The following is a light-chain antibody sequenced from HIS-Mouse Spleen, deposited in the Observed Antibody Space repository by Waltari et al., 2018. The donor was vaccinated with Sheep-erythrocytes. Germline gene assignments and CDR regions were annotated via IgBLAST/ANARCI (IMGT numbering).Light chain of an antibody. Sequence: EIVLTQSPATLSLSPGERATLSCRASQSVSSYLAWYQQKPGQAPRLLLYDASNRATGIPARLSGSGSGTDFTLTISSLEPEDFAVYYCQQRSNWYTFGQGTKLEIK. V-gene: IGKV3-11*01. CDR3: QQRSNWYT. CDR2: DAS. CDR1: QSVSSY. J-gene: IGKJ2*01.